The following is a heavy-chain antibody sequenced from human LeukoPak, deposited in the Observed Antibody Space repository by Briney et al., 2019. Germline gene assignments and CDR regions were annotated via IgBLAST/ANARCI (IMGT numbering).Heavy chain of an antibody. CDR1: GYTFTSYG. V-gene: IGHV1-18*01. CDR3: ARLDIVVVVPRESYYYYMDV. Sequence: GASVKVSCKASGYTFTSYGISWVRQAPGQGLEWMGWISAYNGNTNYAQKLQGRVTMTTDTSTSTAYMELRSLRSDDTAVYYCARLDIVVVVPRESYYYYMDVWGKGTTVTVSS. D-gene: IGHD2-15*01. CDR2: ISAYNGNT. J-gene: IGHJ6*03.